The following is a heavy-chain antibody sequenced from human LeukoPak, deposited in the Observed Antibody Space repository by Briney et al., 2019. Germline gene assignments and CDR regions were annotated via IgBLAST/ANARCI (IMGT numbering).Heavy chain of an antibody. Sequence: PGGSLRLSCAASGFSFSNYAMSWVRQAPGKGLEWVSVIYSGGSTYYADSVKGRFTISRDNSKNTLYLQMNSLRAEDTAVYYCARLGYCSGGSCYPPVAYWGQGTLVTVSS. CDR1: GFSFSNYA. CDR2: IYSGGST. J-gene: IGHJ4*02. D-gene: IGHD2-15*01. V-gene: IGHV3-66*04. CDR3: ARLGYCSGGSCYPPVAY.